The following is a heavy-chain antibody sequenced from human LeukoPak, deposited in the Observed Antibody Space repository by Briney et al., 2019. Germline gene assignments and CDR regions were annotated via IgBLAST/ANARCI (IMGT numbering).Heavy chain of an antibody. V-gene: IGHV4-59*01. CDR1: GGSIRSSY. CDR2: IYYSGGT. J-gene: IGHJ5*02. D-gene: IGHD2-8*01. CDR3: ARDSMYATNYFDP. Sequence: PSETLSLTCSVSGGSIRSSYWNWIRQSPGKGLEWLGYIYYSGGTNYNPSLKGRVTLSTDMSKNQFSLRLTSVTAADTAVYYCARDSMYATNYFDPWGQGTLVTVSS.